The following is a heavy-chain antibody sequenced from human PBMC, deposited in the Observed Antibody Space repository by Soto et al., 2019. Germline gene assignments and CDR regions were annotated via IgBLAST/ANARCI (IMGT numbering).Heavy chain of an antibody. CDR3: AKDFGHYDVVSGYPTFGN. J-gene: IGHJ4*02. D-gene: IGHD3-3*01. Sequence: GSLRLSCAASGFTFSFYWMSWVRQAPGKGLEWLGTIKLDASEKKYVDSVKGRFTMSRDNAKNSLYLQMDSLRAEDTAIYYCAKDFGHYDVVSGYPTFGNWGQGTLVTVSS. CDR1: GFTFSFYW. V-gene: IGHV3-7*03. CDR2: IKLDASEK.